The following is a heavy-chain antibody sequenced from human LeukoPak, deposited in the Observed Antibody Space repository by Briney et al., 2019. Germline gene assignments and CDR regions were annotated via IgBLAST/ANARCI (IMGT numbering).Heavy chain of an antibody. CDR2: FYYSGST. CDR1: GGSISSYY. Sequence: SETLSLTCTVSGGSISSYYWSWIRQPPGKGLEWIGYFYYSGSTNYNPSLKSRVTISVDTSKNQFSLKLSSVTAADTAVYYCARGVAGAKDYFDFWGQGTLVTVSS. CDR3: ARGVAGAKDYFDF. J-gene: IGHJ4*02. V-gene: IGHV4-59*01. D-gene: IGHD1-26*01.